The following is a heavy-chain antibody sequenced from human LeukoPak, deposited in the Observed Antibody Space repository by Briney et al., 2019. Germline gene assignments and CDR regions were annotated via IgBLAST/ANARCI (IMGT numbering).Heavy chain of an antibody. Sequence: SETLSLTCTVSGGSIYTSTYWGWIRQPPGKGLEWIGSMFYSGSTFYNPSLKSRVTISVDTSNNQFSLNLGSVTAADTAVYYCARLPQGYCSGGSCDYWGQGTLVTVSS. CDR2: MFYSGST. CDR3: ARLPQGYCSGGSCDY. D-gene: IGHD2-15*01. CDR1: GGSIYTSTY. V-gene: IGHV4-39*01. J-gene: IGHJ4*02.